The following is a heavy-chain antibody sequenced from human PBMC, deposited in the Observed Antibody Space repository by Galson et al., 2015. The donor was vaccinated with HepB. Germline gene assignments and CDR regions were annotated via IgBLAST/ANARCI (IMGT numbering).Heavy chain of an antibody. Sequence: SLRLSCAASGFTFSGSAMHWVRQASGKGLEWVGRIRSKANNFATAYAASVKGRFTISRDDSKNTAYLQMNSLKTEDTAVYYCTRPRRYCSSTSCYAGEDYWGQGTLVTVSS. V-gene: IGHV3-73*01. J-gene: IGHJ4*02. D-gene: IGHD2-2*01. CDR3: TRPRRYCSSTSCYAGEDY. CDR2: IRSKANNFAT. CDR1: GFTFSGSA.